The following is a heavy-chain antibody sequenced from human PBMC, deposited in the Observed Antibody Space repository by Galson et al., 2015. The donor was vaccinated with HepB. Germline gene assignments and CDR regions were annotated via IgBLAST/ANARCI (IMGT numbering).Heavy chain of an antibody. CDR3: AREGVGIYSSGWYSQYYFDY. D-gene: IGHD6-19*01. CDR1: GFTFSSYW. CDR2: IKQDGSEK. Sequence: SLRLSCAASGFTFSSYWMSWVRQAPGKGLEWVANIKQDGSEKYYVDSVKGRFTISRGNAKNSLYLQMNSLRAEDTAVYYCAREGVGIYSSGWYSQYYFDYWGQGTLVTVSS. V-gene: IGHV3-7*03. J-gene: IGHJ4*02.